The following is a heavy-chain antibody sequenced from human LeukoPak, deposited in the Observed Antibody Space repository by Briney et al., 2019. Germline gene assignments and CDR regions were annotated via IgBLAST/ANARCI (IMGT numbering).Heavy chain of an antibody. J-gene: IGHJ4*02. CDR3: ATIAAAGTMG. D-gene: IGHD6-13*01. V-gene: IGHV4-59*01. Sequence: PSETLSLTCTVSGGSISSYYWSWIRQPPGKGLEWIGYIHYSGTTNYNPSLKSRVTISVDTSKNQFSLKLSSVTAADTAVYYCATIAAAGTMGWGQGTLVTVSS. CDR2: IHYSGTT. CDR1: GGSISSYY.